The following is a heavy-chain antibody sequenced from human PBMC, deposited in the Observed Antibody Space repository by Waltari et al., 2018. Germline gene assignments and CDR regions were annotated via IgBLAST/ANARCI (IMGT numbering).Heavy chain of an antibody. J-gene: IGHJ4*02. D-gene: IGHD3-22*01. Sequence: EVQLVESGGGLVQPGGSLRLSCAASGFTFSSYSMNWVSQAPGKGLEWFSYISSSSSTIYYADSVKGRFTISRDNAKNSLYLQMNSLRAEDTAVYYCARDLDYYDSSGFPPTKNDYWGQGTLVTVSS. CDR3: ARDLDYYDSSGFPPTKNDY. CDR1: GFTFSSYS. CDR2: ISSSSSTI. V-gene: IGHV3-48*01.